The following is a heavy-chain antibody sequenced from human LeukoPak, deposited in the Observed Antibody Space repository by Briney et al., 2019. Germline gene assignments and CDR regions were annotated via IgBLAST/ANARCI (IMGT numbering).Heavy chain of an antibody. CDR3: AKRGSGYYPYYFDY. J-gene: IGHJ4*02. CDR1: GFTFSSYA. Sequence: PGGSLRLSCAASGFTFSSYAMHWVRQAPGKGLEWVAVISYDGSNKYYADSVKGRFTISRDNSKNTLYLQMNSLRAEDTAVYYCAKRGSGYYPYYFDYWGQGTLVTVSS. V-gene: IGHV3-30*18. CDR2: ISYDGSNK. D-gene: IGHD3-22*01.